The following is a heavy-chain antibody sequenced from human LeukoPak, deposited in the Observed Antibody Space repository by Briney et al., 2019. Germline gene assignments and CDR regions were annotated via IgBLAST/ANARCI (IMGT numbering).Heavy chain of an antibody. J-gene: IGHJ5*02. CDR1: GYRFTSYW. CDR2: IYPGDSRI. Sequence: GESLKISCQGFGYRFTSYWIGWVRQMPGKSMEWIGVIYPGDSRIRYNPSFQGQVTLSVDKAISTAYLQWVSLKASDTAMYYCACRDLTSTWSFPWGQGTLVTVSS. CDR3: ACRDLTSTWSFP. D-gene: IGHD6-13*01. V-gene: IGHV5-51*01.